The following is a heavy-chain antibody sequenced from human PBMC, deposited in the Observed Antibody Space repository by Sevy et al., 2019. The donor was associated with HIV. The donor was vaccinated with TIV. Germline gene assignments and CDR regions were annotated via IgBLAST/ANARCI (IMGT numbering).Heavy chain of an antibody. J-gene: IGHJ4*02. V-gene: IGHV3-11*01. Sequence: GGSLRLSCAVSGFTFSDYYMSWIRQAPGKGLEWLSYISSSGSTIYYADSVKGRFTMSRDNAKNALYLQMSSLRADDTAFYYCARAGDWEPFFDYWGQGTLVTVSS. CDR2: ISSSGSTI. D-gene: IGHD1-26*01. CDR1: GFTFSDYY. CDR3: ARAGDWEPFFDY.